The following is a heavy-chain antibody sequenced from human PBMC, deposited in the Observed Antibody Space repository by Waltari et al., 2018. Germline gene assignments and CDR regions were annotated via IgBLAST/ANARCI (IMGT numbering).Heavy chain of an antibody. CDR3: AREEQWLVLGAFDS. CDR1: GYTFTSYA. CDR2: INAGNGNT. V-gene: IGHV1-3*01. D-gene: IGHD6-19*01. J-gene: IGHJ3*02. Sequence: QVQLVQSGAEVKKPGASVKVSCKASGYTFTSYAMHWLRQAPGQRLEWMGGINAGNGNTKYSQKVQGRVTSTRDTSASTAYMELSSLRSEETAVYYGAREEQWLVLGAFDSWGQGTMVTVSS.